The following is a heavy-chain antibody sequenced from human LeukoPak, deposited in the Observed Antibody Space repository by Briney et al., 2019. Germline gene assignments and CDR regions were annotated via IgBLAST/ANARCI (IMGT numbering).Heavy chain of an antibody. CDR2: IHHNGEMT. Sequence: GGSLRLSHAASGFTLTLHVMHSVRQDPGKALEYVSFIHHNGEMTSHAESVRDRFTVSRDNSKNTLFLELSSLRTDDTAVYYCVRDMSGKYSFDYWGQGTLVIVST. CDR1: GFTLTLHV. CDR3: VRDMSGKYSFDY. J-gene: IGHJ4*02. V-gene: IGHV3-64D*06. D-gene: IGHD1-26*01.